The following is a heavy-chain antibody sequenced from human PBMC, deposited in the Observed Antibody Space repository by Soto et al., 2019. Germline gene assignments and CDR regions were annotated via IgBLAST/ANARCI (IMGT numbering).Heavy chain of an antibody. CDR1: GYTLTYLS. CDR3: ARTYDFWSIFDY. D-gene: IGHD3-3*01. V-gene: IGHV1-24*01. J-gene: IGHJ4*02. CDR2: FDPEDGET. Sequence: GASVKVSCKVSGYTLTYLSMQWVRQAPGQGLEWMGGFDPEDGETIYAQKFQGRVTMTRDTSISTAYMELSRLRSDDTAVYYCARTYDFWSIFDYWGQGTLVTVSS.